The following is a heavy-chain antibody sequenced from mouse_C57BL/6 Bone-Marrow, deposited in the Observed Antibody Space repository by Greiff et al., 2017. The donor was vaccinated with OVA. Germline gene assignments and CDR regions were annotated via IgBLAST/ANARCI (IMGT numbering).Heavy chain of an antibody. V-gene: IGHV5-6*01. CDR3: ARHGDYGSFFDY. Sequence: EVKLMESGGDLVKPGGSLKLSCAASGFTFSSYGMSWVRQTPDKRLEWVATISSGGSCTYYPDSVKGRFTISRDNAKNTLYLQMSSLKSEDTAMYYCARHGDYGSFFDYWGQGTTLTVSS. CDR2: ISSGGSCT. J-gene: IGHJ2*01. CDR1: GFTFSSYG. D-gene: IGHD1-1*01.